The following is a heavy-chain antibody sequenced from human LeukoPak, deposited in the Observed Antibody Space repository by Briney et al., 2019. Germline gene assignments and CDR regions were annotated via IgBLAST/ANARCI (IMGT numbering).Heavy chain of an antibody. CDR3: ARMIAVAGTGLFDP. V-gene: IGHV4-59*01. D-gene: IGHD6-19*01. Sequence: SETLSLTCTVSGGSISSYYWSWLRQPPGKGLEWIGHIYYSGSTNYNPSLKSRVTISVDTSKNQFSLKLSSVTAADTAVYYCARMIAVAGTGLFDPWGQGTLVTVSS. CDR2: IYYSGST. J-gene: IGHJ5*02. CDR1: GGSISSYY.